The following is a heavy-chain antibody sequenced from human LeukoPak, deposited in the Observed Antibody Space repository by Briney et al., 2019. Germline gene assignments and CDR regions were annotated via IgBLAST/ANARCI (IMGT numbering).Heavy chain of an antibody. CDR3: ARIDFWSGSLDY. J-gene: IGHJ4*02. CDR1: GGSISSGSYY. D-gene: IGHD3-3*01. V-gene: IGHV4-39*07. CDR2: IYDSGST. Sequence: PSETXSLTCTVSGGSISSGSYYWGWIRQPPGKGLEWIGSIYDSGSTYYNPSRKSRFTKSVERRKNTFSLKLSSVTAADTAVYYCARIDFWSGSLDYWGQGTLVTVSS.